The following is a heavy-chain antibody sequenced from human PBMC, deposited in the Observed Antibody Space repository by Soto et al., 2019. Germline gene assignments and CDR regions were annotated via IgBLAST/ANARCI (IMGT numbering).Heavy chain of an antibody. CDR3: ARHPERIAQIGWFDP. D-gene: IGHD6-13*01. J-gene: IGHJ5*02. Sequence: PGGSLRLSCAVSGFSVSSNYMSWVRQAPGKGLDWVSVIYSDGSTYYVDSVKGRFTISRHNFKNTLYLQMNSLRAEDTAVYYCARHPERIAQIGWFDPWGQGTLVTVSS. CDR2: IYSDGST. CDR1: GFSVSSNY. V-gene: IGHV3-66*04.